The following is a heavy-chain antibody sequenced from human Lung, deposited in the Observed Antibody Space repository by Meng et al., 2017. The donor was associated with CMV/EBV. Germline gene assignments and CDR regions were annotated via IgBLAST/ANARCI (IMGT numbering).Heavy chain of an antibody. CDR2: ISHSGIT. D-gene: IGHD1-14*01. J-gene: IGHJ4*02. V-gene: IGHV4-34*01. Sequence: SCAVHGESFSGYSWSWIRQPPGKGLEWIGEISHSGITNYNPSLKSRVTISLDTSKNQFSLKLNSVAAADTAVFYCARTLPPARGHRLDYWGQG. CDR3: ARTLPPARGHRLDY. CDR1: GESFSGYS.